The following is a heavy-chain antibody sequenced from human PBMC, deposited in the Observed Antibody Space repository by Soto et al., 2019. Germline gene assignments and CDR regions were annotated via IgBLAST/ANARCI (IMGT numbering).Heavy chain of an antibody. CDR1: GGSISTTTYY. D-gene: IGHD6-25*01. V-gene: IGHV4-39*01. J-gene: IGHJ6*02. Sequence: QLQLQGSGPGLVKPSETLSLTCTVSGGSISTTTYYWGWVRQPPGKGLEWIGNIYYTGRTYYNPSLKSRVTISVETSNNQFSLRLNSVTAADTAVYYCATHRRYSSGWYYYGMDVWGQGTTVTVSS. CDR3: ATHRRYSSGWYYYGMDV. CDR2: IYYTGRT.